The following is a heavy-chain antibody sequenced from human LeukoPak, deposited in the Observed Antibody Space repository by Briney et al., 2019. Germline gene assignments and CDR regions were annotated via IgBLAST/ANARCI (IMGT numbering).Heavy chain of an antibody. CDR1: GGSISSYY. CDR3: ARDIPITMVRGVILNGCCFDY. D-gene: IGHD3-10*01. Sequence: SETLSLTCTVSGGSISSYYWSWIRQPPGKGLEWIGYIYYSGSTNYNPSLKSRVTISVDTSKNQFSLKLSSVTAADTAVYYCARDIPITMVRGVILNGCCFDYWGQGTLVTVSS. J-gene: IGHJ4*02. V-gene: IGHV4-59*01. CDR2: IYYSGST.